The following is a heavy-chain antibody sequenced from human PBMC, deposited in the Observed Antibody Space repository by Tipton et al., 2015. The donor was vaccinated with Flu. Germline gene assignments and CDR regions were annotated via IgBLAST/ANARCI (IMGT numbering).Heavy chain of an antibody. Sequence: GLVKPSETLSLTCAVYGGSFSGYYRSWIRQPPGKGLEWIGEINHSGSTNYNPALKSRVTISVDTSKNRFSLKLSSVTAADTAVFYCAPGGALYKNWFDPWGQGTLVTVSS. CDR1: GGSFSGYY. V-gene: IGHV4-34*01. CDR3: APGGALYKNWFDP. J-gene: IGHJ5*02. CDR2: INHSGST. D-gene: IGHD1-26*01.